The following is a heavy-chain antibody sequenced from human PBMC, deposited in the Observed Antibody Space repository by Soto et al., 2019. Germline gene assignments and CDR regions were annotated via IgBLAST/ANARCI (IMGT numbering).Heavy chain of an antibody. D-gene: IGHD1-26*01. CDR1: GFTFSSYA. CDR3: AKAQRWELPVGPFDY. CDR2: ISGSGGST. Sequence: VGSLRLSCAASGFTFSSYAMSWVRQAPGKGLEWVSAISGSGGSTYYAASVKGRFTISRDNSKNTLYLQMNSLRAEDTAVYYCAKAQRWELPVGPFDYWGQGTLVTVSS. V-gene: IGHV3-23*01. J-gene: IGHJ4*02.